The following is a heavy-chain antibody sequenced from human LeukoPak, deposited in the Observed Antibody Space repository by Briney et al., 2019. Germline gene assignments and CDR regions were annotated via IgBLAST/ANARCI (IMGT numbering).Heavy chain of an antibody. CDR2: IYYSGST. CDR1: GGSISSGGYY. Sequence: SETLSLTCTVSGGSISSGGYYWSWIRQHPGKGLEWIGYIYYSGSTYFNPSLKSRVTISVDTSKNQFSLKLSSVTAADTAVYYCARACSDYDILTGYQNWFDPWGQGTLVTVSS. J-gene: IGHJ5*02. CDR3: ARACSDYDILTGYQNWFDP. V-gene: IGHV4-31*03. D-gene: IGHD3-9*01.